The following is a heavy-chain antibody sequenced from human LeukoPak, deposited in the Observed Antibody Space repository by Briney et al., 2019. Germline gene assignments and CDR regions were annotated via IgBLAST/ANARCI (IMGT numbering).Heavy chain of an antibody. D-gene: IGHD7-27*01. V-gene: IGHV3-66*02. CDR3: ARSPGNWEEVGWFDP. J-gene: IGHJ5*02. CDR2: IYSGGST. Sequence: GGSLRLSCAASGFTVSSNYMSWVRQAPGKGLEWVSVIYSGGSTYYADSVKGRFTISGDNSKNTLYLQMNSLRAEDTAVYYCARSPGNWEEVGWFDPWGQGTLVTVSS. CDR1: GFTVSSNY.